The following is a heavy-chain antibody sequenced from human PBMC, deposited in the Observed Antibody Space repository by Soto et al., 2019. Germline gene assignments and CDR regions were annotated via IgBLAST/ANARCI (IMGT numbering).Heavy chain of an antibody. CDR1: GGTFSSYA. Sequence: QVQLVQSGAEVKKPGSSVKVSCKASGGTFSSYAISWVRQAPGQGLEWMGGIIPIFGTANYAQKFQGRVTITADESTSTAYMELSSLRSEDTAVYYCARDVRMRKGYSSSWYFDYWGQGTLVTVSS. D-gene: IGHD6-13*01. J-gene: IGHJ4*02. CDR3: ARDVRMRKGYSSSWYFDY. CDR2: IIPIFGTA. V-gene: IGHV1-69*01.